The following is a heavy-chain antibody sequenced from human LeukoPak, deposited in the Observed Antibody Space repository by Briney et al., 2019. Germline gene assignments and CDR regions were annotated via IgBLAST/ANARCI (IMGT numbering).Heavy chain of an antibody. V-gene: IGHV4-59*01. CDR3: ARTYYDILTGYDLSSYYYYYYMDV. Sequence: SETLSLTCTVSGGSISSYYWSWIRKPPGKGLEWIGYIYYSGSTNYNPSLKSRVTISVDTSKNQFSLKLSSVTAADTAVYYCARTYYDILTGYDLSSYYYYYYMDVWGKGTTVTVSS. J-gene: IGHJ6*03. D-gene: IGHD3-9*01. CDR1: GGSISSYY. CDR2: IYYSGST.